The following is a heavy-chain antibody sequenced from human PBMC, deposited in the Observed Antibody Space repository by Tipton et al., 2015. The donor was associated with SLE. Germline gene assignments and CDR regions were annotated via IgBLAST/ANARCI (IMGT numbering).Heavy chain of an antibody. Sequence: TLSLTCTVSGGSISSGGYYWSWIRQHPGKGLEWIGYIYYSGSTYYNPSLKSRVTISVDTSKNQFSLKLSSVTAADTAVYYCARDGIPHFFDYWGQGTLVTVSS. J-gene: IGHJ4*02. CDR2: IYYSGST. D-gene: IGHD1-14*01. V-gene: IGHV4-30-4*08. CDR3: ARDGIPHFFDY. CDR1: GGSISSGGYY.